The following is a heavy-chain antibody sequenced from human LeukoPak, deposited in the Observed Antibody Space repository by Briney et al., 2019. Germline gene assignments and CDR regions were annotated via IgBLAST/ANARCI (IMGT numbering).Heavy chain of an antibody. D-gene: IGHD6-6*01. CDR3: ARGSSSSRTDAFDI. CDR2: IKQDGSEK. V-gene: IGHV3-7*01. J-gene: IGHJ3*02. Sequence: PGGSLRLSCTASGFTFSSYAMSWVRQAPGKGLEWVANIKQDGSEKYYVDSVKGRFTISRDNAKNSLYLQMNSLRAEDTAVYYCARGSSSSRTDAFDIWGQGTMVTVSS. CDR1: GFTFSSYA.